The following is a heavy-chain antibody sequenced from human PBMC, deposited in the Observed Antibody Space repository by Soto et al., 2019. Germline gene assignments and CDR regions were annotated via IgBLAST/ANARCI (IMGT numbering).Heavy chain of an antibody. CDR2: INHSGST. D-gene: IGHD2-15*01. V-gene: IGHV4-34*01. CDR1: GGSFSGYY. CDR3: ARARGWRPFYSYYGMEA. Sequence: SETLSLTCAVYGGSFSGYYWSWIRQPPGKGLEWIGEINHSGSTNYNPSLKSRVTISVDTSKNQFSLKLSSVTAADTAVYYCARARGWRPFYSYYGMEAWGQGTTVTVPS. J-gene: IGHJ6*02.